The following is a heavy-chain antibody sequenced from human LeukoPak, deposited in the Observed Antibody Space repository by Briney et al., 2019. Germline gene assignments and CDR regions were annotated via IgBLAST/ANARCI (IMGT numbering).Heavy chain of an antibody. CDR1: GFTFVDYG. J-gene: IGHJ5*02. Sequence: GSLRLSCAAPGFTFVDYGMSWVRQAPGKGLEWVSGINWNGGSTGYADSVKGRFTISRDNAKNSVYLQMNSLRSEDTAFYHCARDRCSSTSCYNTPNWFDPWGQGTLVTVSS. D-gene: IGHD2-2*02. CDR2: INWNGGST. V-gene: IGHV3-20*01. CDR3: ARDRCSSTSCYNTPNWFDP.